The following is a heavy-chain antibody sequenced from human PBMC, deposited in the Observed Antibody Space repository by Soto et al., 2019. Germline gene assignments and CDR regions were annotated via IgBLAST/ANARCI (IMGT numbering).Heavy chain of an antibody. Sequence: QVQLQESGPGLVKPSQTLSLTCSVSGASINGGGYYWSWIRQPPGKGLEWIGHIYYTGNTYYNPSLKSRISISADTSKNQFSLRLTSVTAADTAVYYCARAITGTRGYYYGVDVWGQGTTVTVSS. V-gene: IGHV4-31*03. J-gene: IGHJ6*02. CDR2: IYYTGNT. D-gene: IGHD1-20*01. CDR1: GASINGGGYY. CDR3: ARAITGTRGYYYGVDV.